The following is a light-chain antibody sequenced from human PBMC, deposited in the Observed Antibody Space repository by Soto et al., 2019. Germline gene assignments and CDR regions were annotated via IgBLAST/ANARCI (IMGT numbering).Light chain of an antibody. CDR1: QSISSW. Sequence: DIQMTQSPSTLSASVGDRVTITCRASQSISSWLAWYQQKPGKAPKLLIYDASSLESGVPSRFSGSGSGTEFTLTISSLQPDDFATYYCLQYYGYTRTFGQGTKVDIK. CDR3: LQYYGYTRT. J-gene: IGKJ1*01. CDR2: DAS. V-gene: IGKV1-5*01.